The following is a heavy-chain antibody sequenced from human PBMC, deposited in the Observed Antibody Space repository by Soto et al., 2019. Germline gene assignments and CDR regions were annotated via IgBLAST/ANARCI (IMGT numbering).Heavy chain of an antibody. J-gene: IGHJ6*02. D-gene: IGHD6-13*01. CDR1: GGTFSGYT. Sequence: QVQLVQSGAEVKKPGSSVKVSCKASGGTFSGYTISWVRQAPGQGLEWMGRIILILGIANYAQKFQGRVTITADKSTSTAYMELSSLRSEDTAVYYCARVKQLVRYYYGMDVWGQGTTVPVSS. CDR3: ARVKQLVRYYYGMDV. CDR2: IILILGIA. V-gene: IGHV1-69*02.